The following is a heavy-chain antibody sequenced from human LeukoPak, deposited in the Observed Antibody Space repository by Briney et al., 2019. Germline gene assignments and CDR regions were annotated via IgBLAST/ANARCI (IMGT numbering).Heavy chain of an antibody. V-gene: IGHV3-23*01. D-gene: IGHD3-22*01. CDR2: ISGSGGGT. CDR1: GITLSNYG. J-gene: IGHJ4*02. Sequence: GGSLRLSCAVSGITLSNYGMSWVRQAPGRGLEWVAGISGSGGGTNYADSVKGRFTISRDSSKNTLYLQMNSLRAEDTAVYYCARECYDSSGYRFDYWGQGTLVTASS. CDR3: ARECYDSSGYRFDY.